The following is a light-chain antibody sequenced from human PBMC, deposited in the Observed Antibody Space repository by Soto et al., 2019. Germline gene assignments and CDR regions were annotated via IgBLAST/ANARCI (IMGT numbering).Light chain of an antibody. CDR2: GAS. V-gene: IGKV3-15*01. J-gene: IGKJ4*01. CDR1: QSVGNTY. CDR3: QQYNNWPLT. Sequence: ELELTHSPDTLSLSPGARATLSCRASQSVGNTYLAWYQQRPGQAPRLLIYGASTRATGVPARFSGSGSGTEFTLTISSLQSEDFAVYYCQQYNNWPLTFGGGTKVDI.